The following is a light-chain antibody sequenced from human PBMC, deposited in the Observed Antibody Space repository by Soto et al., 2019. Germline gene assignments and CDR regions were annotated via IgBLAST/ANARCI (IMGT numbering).Light chain of an antibody. CDR1: SRDVGSSDL. CDR3: CSYASTSPDV. V-gene: IGLV2-23*01. J-gene: IGLJ1*01. Sequence: QSALTQPASVYGSPGQSITISCIGTSRDVGSSDLVSWYQQHPDTAPKLLIYGASKRPSGVSNRFSGSKSGNTASLTSSGRQAEDEAEYYFCSYASTSPDVFGTGTKVTVL. CDR2: GAS.